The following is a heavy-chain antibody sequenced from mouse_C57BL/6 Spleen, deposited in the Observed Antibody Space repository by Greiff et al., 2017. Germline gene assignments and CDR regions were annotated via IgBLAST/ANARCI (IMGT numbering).Heavy chain of an antibody. CDR1: GYTFTDYY. CDR3: ARSFHYYGSSYYFDY. Sequence: VQLQQSGAELVRPGASVKLSCKASGYTFTDYYINWVKQRPGQGLEWIARIYPGSGNTYYNEKFKGKATLTAEKSSSTAYMQLSSLTSEDSAVYFCARSFHYYGSSYYFDYWGQGTTLTVSS. J-gene: IGHJ2*01. CDR2: IYPGSGNT. V-gene: IGHV1-76*01. D-gene: IGHD1-1*01.